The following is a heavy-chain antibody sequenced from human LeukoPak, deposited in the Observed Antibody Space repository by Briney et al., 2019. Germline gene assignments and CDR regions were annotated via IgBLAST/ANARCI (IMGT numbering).Heavy chain of an antibody. V-gene: IGHV3-33*01. CDR1: GFTFSSYG. CDR3: ARDSYGMDV. CDR2: IWYDGSNK. Sequence: GGSLRLSCAASGFTFSSYGMHWVRQAPCKGLEWVAVIWYDGSNKYYAVSVKGRFTISRDNSKNTLYLQMNSLRAEDTAVYYCARDSYGMDVWGQGTTVTVSS. J-gene: IGHJ6*02.